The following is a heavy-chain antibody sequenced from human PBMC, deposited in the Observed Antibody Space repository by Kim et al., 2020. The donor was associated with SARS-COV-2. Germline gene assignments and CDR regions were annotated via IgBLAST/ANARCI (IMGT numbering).Heavy chain of an antibody. V-gene: IGHV3-23*01. CDR3: AKDVWVYSGMAA. CDR2: ISHDGTSS. D-gene: IGHD1-26*01. J-gene: IGHJ6*02. Sequence: GGSLRLSCAASGFSFSSCAMTWVRQAPGKGLEWVSSISHDGTSSHYAHSVKGRFTISRDDSKNTLYLQLNSLRGEDTALYYCAKDVWVYSGMAALGHGTT. CDR1: GFSFSSCA.